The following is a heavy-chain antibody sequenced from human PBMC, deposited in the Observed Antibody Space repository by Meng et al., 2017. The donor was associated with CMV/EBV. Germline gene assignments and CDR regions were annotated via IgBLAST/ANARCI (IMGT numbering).Heavy chain of an antibody. CDR1: GFTFSSYA. J-gene: IGHJ6*02. D-gene: IGHD6-13*01. CDR3: ARVYSSSWKYYGMDV. CDR2: ISYDGSNK. Sequence: LSLTCAASGFTFSSYAMHWVRQAPGKGLEWVAVISYDGSNKYYADSVKGRFTISRDNSKNTLYLQMNSLRAEDTAVYYCARVYSSSWKYYGMDVWGQGTTVTVSS. V-gene: IGHV3-30*04.